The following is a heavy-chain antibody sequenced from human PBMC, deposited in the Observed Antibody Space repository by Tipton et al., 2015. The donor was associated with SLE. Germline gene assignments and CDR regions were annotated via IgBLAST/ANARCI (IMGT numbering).Heavy chain of an antibody. J-gene: IGHJ4*02. CDR3: ARDSSTLGYCSSTSCSHFDY. CDR1: GGSFSGYY. CDR2: INHSGST. V-gene: IGHV4-34*01. Sequence: TLSLTCAVYGGSFSGYYWSWIRQPPGRGLEWIREINHSGSTNYNPSLKSRVTISVDTSKNQFSLKLSSVTAADTAVYYCARDSSTLGYCSSTSCSHFDYWGQGTLVTVSS. D-gene: IGHD2-2*01.